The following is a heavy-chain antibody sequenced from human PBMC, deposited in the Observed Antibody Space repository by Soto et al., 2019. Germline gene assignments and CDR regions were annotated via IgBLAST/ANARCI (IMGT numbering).Heavy chain of an antibody. Sequence: SETLSLTCTVSGGSISSSSYYGGWIRQPPGKGLEWIGSIYYSGSTYYNPSLKSRVTISVDTSKNQFSLKLSSVTAADTAVYYCARINPDSSGYYLCYFDYWGQGTLVTVSS. CDR1: GGSISSSSYY. CDR2: IYYSGST. V-gene: IGHV4-39*01. J-gene: IGHJ4*02. D-gene: IGHD3-22*01. CDR3: ARINPDSSGYYLCYFDY.